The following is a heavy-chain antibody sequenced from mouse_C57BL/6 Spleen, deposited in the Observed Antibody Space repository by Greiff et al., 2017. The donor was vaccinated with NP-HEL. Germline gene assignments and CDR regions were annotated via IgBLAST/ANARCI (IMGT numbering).Heavy chain of an antibody. CDR2: IDPENGDT. CDR1: GFNIKDDY. V-gene: IGHV14-4*01. J-gene: IGHJ2*01. D-gene: IGHD4-1*01. Sequence: VQLKESGAELVRPGASVKLSCTASGFNIKDDYMHWVKQRPEQGLEWIGWIDPENGDTEYASKFQGKATITADTSSNTAYLQLSSLTPEDTAVYYCTRGTGTDFDYWGLGTTLTVSS. CDR3: TRGTGTDFDY.